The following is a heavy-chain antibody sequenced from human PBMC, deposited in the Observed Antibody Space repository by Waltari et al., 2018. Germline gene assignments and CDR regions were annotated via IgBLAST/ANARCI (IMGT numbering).Heavy chain of an antibody. Sequence: QVQLVQSGAEVKKPGSSVKVSCKASGGTFSSYAISWVRQAPGQGLEWMGGIIPIFGTANYAQKFQGRVTITADESTSTAYMELSSLRSEDTAVYYCARGYCSSTSFYNNWFDPWGQGTLVTVSS. CDR1: GGTFSSYA. CDR2: IIPIFGTA. J-gene: IGHJ5*02. CDR3: ARGYCSSTSFYNNWFDP. V-gene: IGHV1-69*01. D-gene: IGHD2-2*01.